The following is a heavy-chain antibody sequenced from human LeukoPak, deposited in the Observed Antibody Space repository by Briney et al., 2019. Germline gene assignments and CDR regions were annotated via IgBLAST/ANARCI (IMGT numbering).Heavy chain of an antibody. CDR3: ATNLKVGATTGPFDY. V-gene: IGHV5-51*01. Sequence: GESLKISCEGSGYSFTSYWIAWVRQMPGKGLEWVGIIYPADSDTRYSPSFQGRVTISAGKSISTAYLQWSSLKASDTAMYYCATNLKVGATTGPFDYWGQGTLVTVSS. J-gene: IGHJ4*02. CDR2: IYPADSDT. CDR1: GYSFTSYW. D-gene: IGHD1-26*01.